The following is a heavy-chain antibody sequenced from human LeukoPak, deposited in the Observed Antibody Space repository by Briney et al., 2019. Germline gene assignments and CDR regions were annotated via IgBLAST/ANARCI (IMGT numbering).Heavy chain of an antibody. J-gene: IGHJ3*01. CDR1: GYTLSEFS. Sequence: ASVKVSCEVSGYTLSEFSIHWVRQAPGKGLEWMGGFDVESGETIYAQNFEGRVTVTEDTSTDTAYMELTSLRSEDTAIYYCATDTYDTSGYYHGAYHVWGQGTMVTVSS. V-gene: IGHV1-24*01. CDR3: ATDTYDTSGYYHGAYHV. D-gene: IGHD3-22*01. CDR2: FDVESGET.